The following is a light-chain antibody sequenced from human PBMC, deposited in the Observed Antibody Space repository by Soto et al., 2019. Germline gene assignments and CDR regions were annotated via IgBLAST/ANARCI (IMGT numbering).Light chain of an antibody. Sequence: EIVMTQSPATLSVSPGERATLSCRASQSVSSNLAWYQQKPGQAPRLLIYGASTRATGIPARFSGSGSGTEVTLTISSLQAEDFAVYYWQQYNNWARTLGQGTKVDIK. V-gene: IGKV3-15*01. CDR3: QQYNNWART. CDR1: QSVSSN. J-gene: IGKJ1*01. CDR2: GAS.